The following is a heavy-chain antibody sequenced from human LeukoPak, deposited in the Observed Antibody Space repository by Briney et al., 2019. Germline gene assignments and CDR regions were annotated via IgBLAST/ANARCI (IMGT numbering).Heavy chain of an antibody. CDR3: ASQYGSGYSWFDP. CDR2: IYYSGST. D-gene: IGHD3-10*01. Sequence: SETLSLTCTVSGGSISSGGYCWSWIRQHPGKGLEWIGYIYYSGSTYYNPSLKSRVTISVDTSKNQFSLKLSSVTAADTAVYYCASQYGSGYSWFDPWGQGTLVTVSS. CDR1: GGSISSGGYC. V-gene: IGHV4-31*03. J-gene: IGHJ5*02.